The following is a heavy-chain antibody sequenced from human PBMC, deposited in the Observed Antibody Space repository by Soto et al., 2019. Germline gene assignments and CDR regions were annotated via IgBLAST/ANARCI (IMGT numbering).Heavy chain of an antibody. CDR2: IIPVFRTP. D-gene: IGHD2-2*01. J-gene: IGHJ6*02. CDR1: GDTFSSFA. V-gene: IGHV1-69*12. CDR3: ARDNPRLPLGGNYYSALDV. Sequence: QVQLVQSGAEVKKPGSSVKVSCKASGDTFSSFAISWVRQAPGQGFEWMGGIIPVFRTPDYAQKFQGRVTITADESTTTAYLELSSLRSDDTAVYYCARDNPRLPLGGNYYSALDVWGQGTTVIVSS.